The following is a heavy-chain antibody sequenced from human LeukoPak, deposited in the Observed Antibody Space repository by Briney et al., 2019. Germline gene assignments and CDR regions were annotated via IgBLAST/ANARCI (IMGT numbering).Heavy chain of an antibody. J-gene: IGHJ6*02. D-gene: IGHD2-2*01. V-gene: IGHV3-21*01. CDR2: NSSSSSYI. Sequence: PGGSLRLSCAASGFTFSNAWMSWVRQAPGKGLEWVSSNSSSSSYIYYADSVKGRFTISRDNAKNSLYLQMNSLRAEDTAVYYCATGYCSSTSCCGYYYYGMDVWGQGTTVTVSS. CDR1: GFTFSNAW. CDR3: ATGYCSSTSCCGYYYYGMDV.